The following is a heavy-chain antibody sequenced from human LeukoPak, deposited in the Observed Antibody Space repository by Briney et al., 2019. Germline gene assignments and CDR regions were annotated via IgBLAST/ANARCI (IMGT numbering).Heavy chain of an antibody. CDR2: ISGSGGRT. V-gene: IGHV3-23*01. J-gene: IGHJ3*02. CDR3: AKDWARVVVTSDAFDI. CDR1: GFTFSSYA. Sequence: PGGSLRLSCAASGFTFSSYAMSWVRQAPGKGLEWFSAISGSGGRTYYADSVKGRFTISRDNSKNTLYLQMNSLRAEDTAVYYCAKDWARVVVTSDAFDIWGQGTMVTVSS. D-gene: IGHD3-22*01.